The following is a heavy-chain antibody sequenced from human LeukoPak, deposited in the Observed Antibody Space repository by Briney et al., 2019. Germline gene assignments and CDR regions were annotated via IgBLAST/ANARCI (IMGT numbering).Heavy chain of an antibody. CDR1: GFSVSRNY. Sequence: GGSLRLSCAASGFSVSRNYMTWVRQAPGKGLEGVSVIYSCGRTDYADSGKGRFTISRDSSKNKMYLQMNRLRAEDTAVYYCTRDVIRGTNIGYWGQGTLVTVSS. J-gene: IGHJ4*02. CDR3: TRDVIRGTNIGY. V-gene: IGHV3-66*03. CDR2: IYSCGRT. D-gene: IGHD3-10*01.